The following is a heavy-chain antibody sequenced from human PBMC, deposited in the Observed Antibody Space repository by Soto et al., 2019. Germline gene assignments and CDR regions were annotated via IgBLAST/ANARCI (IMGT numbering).Heavy chain of an antibody. CDR3: ARARNYDILTGYQNWFGP. Sequence: SETLSLTCTVSGASIRSSYWSWIRQPPGKGLEWIGYIYYSGNANYNPSLKSRVTISLDTSSNQFSLNPSSVIAADTAIYYCARARNYDILTGYQNWFGPWGQGTLVTVSS. CDR1: GASIRSSY. D-gene: IGHD3-9*01. V-gene: IGHV4-59*01. CDR2: IYYSGNA. J-gene: IGHJ5*02.